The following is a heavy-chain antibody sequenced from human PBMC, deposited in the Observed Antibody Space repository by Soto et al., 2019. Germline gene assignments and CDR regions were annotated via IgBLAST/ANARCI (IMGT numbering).Heavy chain of an antibody. CDR1: GGSITSGEYY. J-gene: IGHJ3*02. Sequence: SKPLSLTCTISGGSITSGEYYWSWLRQPPGKGLEWIGYNYYSGSTYYNPSLGSRVTISVDTSKNQFSLKLSSVTAADTAVYYCASMKLEGYALDIWGQGTMGTDS. CDR2: NYYSGST. D-gene: IGHD1-1*01. CDR3: ASMKLEGYALDI. V-gene: IGHV4-30-4*01.